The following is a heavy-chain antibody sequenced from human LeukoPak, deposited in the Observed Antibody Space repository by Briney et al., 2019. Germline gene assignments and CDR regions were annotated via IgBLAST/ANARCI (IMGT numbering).Heavy chain of an antibody. Sequence: SVKVSCKASGGTFSSYAISWVRQAPGQGLEWMGRIIPILGIANYAQKFQGRVTITADKSTSTAYMELSSLRSEDTAVYYCARGATYISGHHDAWGQGTLVTVSS. J-gene: IGHJ4*02. CDR1: GGTFSSYA. CDR3: ARGATYISGHHDA. V-gene: IGHV1-69*04. D-gene: IGHD6-19*01. CDR2: IIPILGIA.